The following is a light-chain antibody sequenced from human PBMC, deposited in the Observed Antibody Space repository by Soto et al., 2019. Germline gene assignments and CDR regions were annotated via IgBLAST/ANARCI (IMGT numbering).Light chain of an antibody. J-gene: IGLJ2*01. CDR1: SSNIGDNT. CDR3: AAWDDSLSGVV. V-gene: IGLV1-44*01. CDR2: TDN. Sequence: QSVLTQPPSASGTPGQRVTISCSGSSSNIGDNTVNWYQQLPGTAPKVLIYTDNQRPSGVPDRFSGSKSRTSASLAISGLQSEDEADYYCAAWDDSLSGVVFGGGTKLTVL.